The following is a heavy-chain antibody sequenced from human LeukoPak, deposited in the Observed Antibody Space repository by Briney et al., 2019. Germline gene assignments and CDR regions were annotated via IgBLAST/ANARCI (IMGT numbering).Heavy chain of an antibody. CDR3: ARDQDIVVVVAALRQREMGGFDP. D-gene: IGHD2-15*01. V-gene: IGHV1-8*01. CDR2: MNPKSGNT. CDR1: GYTFTNYD. J-gene: IGHJ5*02. Sequence: ASVNVSCKTSGYTFTNYDINWVRQATGQGPEWMGWMNPKSGNTGYAQKFQGRVTTTRNTSISTAYMELSSLRSDDTAVYYCARDQDIVVVVAALRQREMGGFDPWGQGTLVTVSS.